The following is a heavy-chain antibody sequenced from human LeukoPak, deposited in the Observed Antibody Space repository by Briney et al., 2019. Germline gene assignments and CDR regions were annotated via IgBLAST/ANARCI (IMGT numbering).Heavy chain of an antibody. CDR3: ARDTGLDNYDFWSGYGPFDY. D-gene: IGHD3-3*01. CDR1: GFTVSSNY. Sequence: PGGSLRLSCAASGFTVSSNYMSWVRQAPGKGLEWVSVIYSGGSTYYADSVKGRFTISRDNSKNTLYLQMNSLRAEDTAVYYCARDTGLDNYDFWSGYGPFDYWGQGTLVTVSS. V-gene: IGHV3-53*01. CDR2: IYSGGST. J-gene: IGHJ4*02.